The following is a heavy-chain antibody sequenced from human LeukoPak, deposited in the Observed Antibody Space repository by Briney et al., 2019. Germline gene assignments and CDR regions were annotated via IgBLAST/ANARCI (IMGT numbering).Heavy chain of an antibody. Sequence: SETLSLTCAVYGGSFSGYYWSWIRQPPGEGLEWIGEINHSGSTNYNPSLKSRVTISVDTSKNQFSLKLSSVTAADTAVYYCARDYYDSSGYYLLWGQGTLVTVSS. CDR1: GGSFSGYY. CDR2: INHSGST. J-gene: IGHJ4*02. V-gene: IGHV4-34*01. CDR3: ARDYYDSSGYYLL. D-gene: IGHD3-22*01.